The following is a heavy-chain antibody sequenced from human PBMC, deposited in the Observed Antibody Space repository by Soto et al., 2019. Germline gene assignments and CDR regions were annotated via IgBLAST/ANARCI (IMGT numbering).Heavy chain of an antibody. Sequence: LKISCKGSGYSFTTTWISWVRQMPGKGLEWMGRIDPSDSYTNYSPSFQGHVTISADKSISTAYLQWSSLKASDTAMYYCARSGYCNDGGCYHLDYWGRGTLVTVSS. CDR3: ARSGYCNDGGCYHLDY. CDR1: GYSFTTTW. CDR2: IDPSDSYT. V-gene: IGHV5-10-1*01. J-gene: IGHJ4*02. D-gene: IGHD2-15*01.